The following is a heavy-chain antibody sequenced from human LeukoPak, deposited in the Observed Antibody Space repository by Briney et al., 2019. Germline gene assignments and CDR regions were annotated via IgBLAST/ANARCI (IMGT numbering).Heavy chain of an antibody. J-gene: IGHJ4*02. D-gene: IGHD4-23*01. CDR2: ISGSGGST. CDR1: GFTFSSYA. Sequence: PGGSLRLSCAASGFTFSSYAMSWVRQAPGKGLEWVSAISGSGGSTYYADSVKGRFTISRDNSKNTLYLQMNSLRAEDTAVYYCAKDHPDYGGYGGYFDYWGQGTLVTVYS. V-gene: IGHV3-23*01. CDR3: AKDHPDYGGYGGYFDY.